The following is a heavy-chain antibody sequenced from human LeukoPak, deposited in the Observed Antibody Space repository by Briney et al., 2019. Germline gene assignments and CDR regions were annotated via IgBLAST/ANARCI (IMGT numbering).Heavy chain of an antibody. CDR2: INHSGST. D-gene: IGHD2-2*01. V-gene: IGHV4-34*01. Sequence: SETLSLTCAVYGGSFSGYYWSWIRQPPGKGLEWIGEINHSGSTNYNPSLKSRVTISVDTSKNQFSLKLSSVTAADTAVYYCARDRIVVIPPASDAFDLWGQGTMVTVSS. CDR1: GGSFSGYY. J-gene: IGHJ3*01. CDR3: ARDRIVVIPPASDAFDL.